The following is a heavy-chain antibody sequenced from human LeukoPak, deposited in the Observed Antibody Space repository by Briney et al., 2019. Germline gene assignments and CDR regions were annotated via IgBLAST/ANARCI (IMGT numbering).Heavy chain of an antibody. CDR3: ARDGDYYDSRGDAFDI. CDR1: GFTFSAYA. V-gene: IGHV3-64D*09. CDR2: ISNNGGSS. Sequence: GGSLRLSCSASGFTFSAYAMYWVRQAPGKGLEYVSGISNNGGSSFYADSVKGRFTISRDNSKNTLYLQMSSLRAEDTAVYYCARDGDYYDSRGDAFDIWGQGAMVTVAS. D-gene: IGHD3-22*01. J-gene: IGHJ3*02.